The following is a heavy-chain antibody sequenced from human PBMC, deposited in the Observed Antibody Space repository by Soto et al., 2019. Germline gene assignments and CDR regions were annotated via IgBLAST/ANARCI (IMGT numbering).Heavy chain of an antibody. V-gene: IGHV3-11*06. CDR1: GFTFSDYY. CDR2: ISSSSSYT. CDR3: ARDSRNYYDSSAVDY. J-gene: IGHJ4*02. Sequence: GGSLRLSCAASGFTFSDYYMSWIRQAPGKGREWVSYISSSSSYTNYADSVKGRFTIFRDNAKNSLYLQMNSLRAEDTAVYYWARDSRNYYDSSAVDYWGQGTLVTVSS. D-gene: IGHD3-22*01.